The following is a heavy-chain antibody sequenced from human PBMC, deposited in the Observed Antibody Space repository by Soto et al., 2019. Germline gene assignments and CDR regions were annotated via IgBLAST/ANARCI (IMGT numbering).Heavy chain of an antibody. J-gene: IGHJ3*02. CDR2: ISSSGSTI. CDR3: AREVVVVPAAMGFDAFDI. CDR1: GFTFSDYY. D-gene: IGHD2-2*01. Sequence: QVQLVESGGGLVKPGGSLRLSCAASGFTFSDYYMSWIRQAPGKGLEWVSYISSSGSTIYYADSVKGRFTISRDNAKNSLYLQMNSLRAEDTAVYYCAREVVVVPAAMGFDAFDIWRQGTMVTVSS. V-gene: IGHV3-11*01.